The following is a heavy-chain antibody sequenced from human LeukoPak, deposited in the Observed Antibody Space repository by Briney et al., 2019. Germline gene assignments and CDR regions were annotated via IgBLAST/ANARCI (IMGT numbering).Heavy chain of an antibody. CDR1: GFTFSSYG. CDR2: ISYDGSNK. CDR3: AKVIAPWIQLWLIDY. V-gene: IGHV3-30*18. J-gene: IGHJ4*02. Sequence: GRSLRLTCAASGFTFSSYGMHWLRQAPGKGLEWVAVISYDGSNKYYADSVKGRFTISRDNSKNTLYLQMNSLRAEDTAVYYCAKVIAPWIQLWLIDYWGQGTLVTVSS. D-gene: IGHD5-18*01.